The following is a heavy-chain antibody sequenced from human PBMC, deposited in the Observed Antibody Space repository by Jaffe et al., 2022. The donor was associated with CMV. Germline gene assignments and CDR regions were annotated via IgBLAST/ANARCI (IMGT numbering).Heavy chain of an antibody. CDR3: AKDMSSSWYLPLYYYYGMDV. CDR2: ISYDGSNK. J-gene: IGHJ6*02. D-gene: IGHD6-13*01. Sequence: QVQLVESGGGVVQPGRSLRLSCAASGFTFSSYGMHWVRQAPGKGLEWVAVISYDGSNKYYADSVKGRFTISRDNSKNTLYLQMNSLRAEDTAVYYCAKDMSSSWYLPLYYYYGMDVWGQGTTVTVSS. V-gene: IGHV3-30*18. CDR1: GFTFSSYG.